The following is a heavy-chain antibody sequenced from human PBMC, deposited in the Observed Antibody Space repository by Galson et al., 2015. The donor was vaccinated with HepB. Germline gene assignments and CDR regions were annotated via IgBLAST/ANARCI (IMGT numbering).Heavy chain of an antibody. Sequence: SLRLSCAASGFTFSSYWMSWVRQAPGKGLEWVANIKQDGSEKYYVDSVKGRFTISRDNAKNSLYLQMNSLRAEDTAVYYCARMKSPRSYDFWSGYLRPYYFDYWGQGTLVTVSS. CDR3: ARMKSPRSYDFWSGYLRPYYFDY. D-gene: IGHD3-3*01. J-gene: IGHJ4*02. V-gene: IGHV3-7*03. CDR1: GFTFSSYW. CDR2: IKQDGSEK.